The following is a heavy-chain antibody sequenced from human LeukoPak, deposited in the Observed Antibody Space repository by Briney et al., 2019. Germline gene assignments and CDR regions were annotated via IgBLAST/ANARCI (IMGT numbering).Heavy chain of an antibody. CDR1: GFTFSDYY. CDR3: AELGITMIGGV. V-gene: IGHV3-11*04. CDR2: IGSSGSYI. J-gene: IGHJ6*04. Sequence: GGSLRLSCAASGFTFSDYYMSWIRQAPGKGLEWVSYIGSSGSYIYYVDSVKGRFTISRDNAKNSLYLQMNSLRAEDTAVYYCAELGITMIGGVWGKGTTVTISS. D-gene: IGHD3-10*02.